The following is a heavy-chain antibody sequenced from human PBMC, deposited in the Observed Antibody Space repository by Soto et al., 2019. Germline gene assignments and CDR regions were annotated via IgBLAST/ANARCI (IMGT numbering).Heavy chain of an antibody. CDR2: IIPILGIA. CDR3: ARTRRGSYRHAPPGGFYMDV. J-gene: IGHJ6*03. CDR1: GGTFSSYT. D-gene: IGHD3-16*02. Sequence: ASVKVSCKASGGTFSSYTISWVRQAPGQGLEWMGRIIPILGIANYAQKFQGRVTITADKSTSTAYMELSSLRSEDTAVYYCARTRRGSYRHAPPGGFYMDVWGKGTTVTVSS. V-gene: IGHV1-69*02.